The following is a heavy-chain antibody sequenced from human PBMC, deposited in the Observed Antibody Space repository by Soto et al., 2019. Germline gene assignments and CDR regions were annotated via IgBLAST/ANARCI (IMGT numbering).Heavy chain of an antibody. CDR1: GYTFTSYG. CDR2: ISAYNGNT. V-gene: IGHV1-18*04. D-gene: IGHD3-22*01. CDR3: ARDRAFIEVVILNASIDF. J-gene: IGHJ4*03. Sequence: GSSVKVSCKASGYTFTSYGISWVRQAPGQGLEWMGWISAYNGNTNYAQKLQGRVTMTTDTSTSTAYMELRSLRSDATAVYYCARDRAFIEVVILNASIDFLGQGILYSVS.